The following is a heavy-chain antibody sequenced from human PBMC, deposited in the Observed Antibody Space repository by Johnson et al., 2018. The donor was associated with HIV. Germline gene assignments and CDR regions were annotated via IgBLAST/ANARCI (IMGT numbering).Heavy chain of an antibody. J-gene: IGHJ3*02. V-gene: IGHV3-30*03. CDR2: ISYDRSNK. Sequence: QVQLVESGGGVVRPGGSLRLSCAASGFTFDDYGMSWVRQAPGKGLEWVAVISYDRSNKYYADSVKGRFTISRDNSKNTLFLQMNSLRAEDTAVYYCARDPYTSAGNPFDIWGQGTRVTVS. CDR3: ARDPYTSAGNPFDI. CDR1: GFTFDDYG. D-gene: IGHD3-10*01.